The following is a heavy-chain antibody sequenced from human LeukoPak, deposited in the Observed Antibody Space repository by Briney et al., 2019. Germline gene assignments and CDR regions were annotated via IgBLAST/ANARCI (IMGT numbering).Heavy chain of an antibody. J-gene: IGHJ4*02. Sequence: GASVKVSCTASGYTFTSYYMHWVRQAPGQGLEWMGIINPSGGSTSYAQKFQGRVTMTRDTSTSTVYMELSSLRSEDTAVYYCARTLNQRLGFDYWGQGTLVTVSS. D-gene: IGHD3-16*01. CDR1: GYTFTSYY. CDR2: INPSGGST. CDR3: ARTLNQRLGFDY. V-gene: IGHV1-46*01.